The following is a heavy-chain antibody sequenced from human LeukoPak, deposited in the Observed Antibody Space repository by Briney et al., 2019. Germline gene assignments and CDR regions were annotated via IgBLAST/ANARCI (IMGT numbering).Heavy chain of an antibody. Sequence: SETLSLTCAVSGYSISSGYYWGWIRQPPGKGREWSGSIYHSGSTYYNPSLKSRVTISVDTSKNQFSLKLSSVTAVDTGVYSCAGRAVYCSGGSRSYGVWFDSWGQGTLVTVSS. CDR2: IYHSGST. J-gene: IGHJ5*01. CDR3: AGRAVYCSGGSRSYGVWFDS. D-gene: IGHD2-15*01. V-gene: IGHV4-38-2*01. CDR1: GYSISSGYY.